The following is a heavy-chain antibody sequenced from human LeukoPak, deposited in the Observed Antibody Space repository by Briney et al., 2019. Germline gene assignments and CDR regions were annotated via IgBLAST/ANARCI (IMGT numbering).Heavy chain of an antibody. CDR1: GFTFSSYW. D-gene: IGHD2/OR15-2a*01. J-gene: IGHJ4*02. CDR3: TRKGSQWDFLVDY. V-gene: IGHV3-7*01. Sequence: GGSLRLSCAASGFTFSSYWMSWVRQAPGKGLEWVANIKQDGSEKYYVDSVKGRFTISRDNAKNSLYLQMNSLTAEDTAVYYCTRKGSQWDFLVDYWGQGTRVAVSP. CDR2: IKQDGSEK.